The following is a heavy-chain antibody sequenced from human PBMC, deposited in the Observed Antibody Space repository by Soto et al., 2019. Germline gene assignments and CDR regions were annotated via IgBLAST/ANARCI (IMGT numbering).Heavy chain of an antibody. D-gene: IGHD6-13*01. CDR1: GFTFSSYG. V-gene: IGHV3-30*18. Sequence: GGSLRLSCAASGFTFSSYGMHWVRQAPGKGLEWVAVISYDGSNKYYADSVKGRFTISRDNSKNTLYLQMNSLRAEDTAVYYCAKDVAAAGIIPSNWGQGTLVTVSS. CDR2: ISYDGSNK. CDR3: AKDVAAAGIIPSN. J-gene: IGHJ4*02.